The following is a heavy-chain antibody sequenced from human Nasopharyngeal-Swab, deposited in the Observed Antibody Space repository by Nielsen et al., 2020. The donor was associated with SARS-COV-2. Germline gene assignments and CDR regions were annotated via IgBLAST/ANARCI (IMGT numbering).Heavy chain of an antibody. CDR3: ARQGVPIRGWFKDYDRTAYEY. V-gene: IGHV4-34*01. Sequence: GSLRLSCAVYGGSFSGYYWSWIRQSPGKGLEWIGEISRSGRTNYNPSLNSRVTISLDTSKNQFSLKVTSVTAADTAVYYCARQGVPIRGWFKDYDRTAYEYWGQGTLVTVSS. CDR1: GGSFSGYY. J-gene: IGHJ4*02. CDR2: ISRSGRT. D-gene: IGHD3-22*01.